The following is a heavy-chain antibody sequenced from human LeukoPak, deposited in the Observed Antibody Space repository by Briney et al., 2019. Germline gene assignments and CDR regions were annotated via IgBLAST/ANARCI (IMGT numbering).Heavy chain of an antibody. Sequence: PGGSLRLSCEVSGFTFSNYEMNWVRQAPGKGLEWVSYISSSGSTIYYADSVKGRFTISRDNAKNSLYLQMNSLRAEDTAVYYCARGRYYYYMDVWGKGTTVTVSS. CDR3: ARGRYYYYMDV. V-gene: IGHV3-48*03. J-gene: IGHJ6*03. CDR1: GFTFSNYE. CDR2: ISSSGSTI.